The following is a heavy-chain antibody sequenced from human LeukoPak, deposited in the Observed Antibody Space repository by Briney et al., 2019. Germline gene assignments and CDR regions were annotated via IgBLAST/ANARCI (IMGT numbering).Heavy chain of an antibody. D-gene: IGHD5-24*01. CDR3: AKDGSALWTIARPYYFDY. V-gene: IGHV3-23*01. J-gene: IGHJ4*02. CDR1: GFTFSSYA. CDR2: ISGSGGST. Sequence: PGGSLRLSCAASGFTFSSYAMSWVRQAPGKGLEWVSAISGSGGSTYYADPVKGRFTISRDNSKNTLYLQMNSLRAEDTVVYYCAKDGSALWTIARPYYFDYWGQGTLVTVSS.